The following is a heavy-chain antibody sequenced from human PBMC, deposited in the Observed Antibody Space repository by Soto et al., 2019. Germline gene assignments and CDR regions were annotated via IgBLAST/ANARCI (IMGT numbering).Heavy chain of an antibody. Sequence: QVQLVQSGAEVKKPGSSVKVSCKVSGGTFSSYAISWVRQAPGQGLEWMGGIIPIFGTADYAQKFQGRVTITADESTSTAYMELSSLRSEDTAVYYCASHSGSSPEGRYYYGMDVWGQGTTVTVSS. D-gene: IGHD1-26*01. CDR2: IIPIFGTA. CDR1: GGTFSSYA. J-gene: IGHJ6*02. V-gene: IGHV1-69*12. CDR3: ASHSGSSPEGRYYYGMDV.